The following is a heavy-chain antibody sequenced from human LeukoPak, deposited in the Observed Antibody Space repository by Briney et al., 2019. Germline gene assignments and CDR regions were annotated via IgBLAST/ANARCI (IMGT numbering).Heavy chain of an antibody. CDR1: GFTFSSYS. J-gene: IGHJ4*02. CDR2: ISYDGSDK. Sequence: GGSLRLSCAASGFTFSSYSMHWVRQAPGKGLEWVAFISYDGSDKYYADSVEGRFTISRDNSKNTLYLQMNSPRPEDTTTYYCAGGADSSSWQGLDYWGQGTLVTVSS. CDR3: AGGADSSSWQGLDY. D-gene: IGHD6-13*01. V-gene: IGHV3-30*04.